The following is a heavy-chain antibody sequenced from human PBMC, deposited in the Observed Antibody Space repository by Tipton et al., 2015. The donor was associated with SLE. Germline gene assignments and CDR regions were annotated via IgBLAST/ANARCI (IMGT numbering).Heavy chain of an antibody. CDR2: IYYTMSA. V-gene: IGHV4-31*03. Sequence: TLSLTCTVSGGSISSADYYWSWIRQHPGKGLEWIGYIYYTMSAYYNPSLKGRVIISLDTSKNHFSLKLSSVTAADTAVYYCARVPRTFYYDYSGHFDYWGPGTLVTVSS. CDR3: ARVPRTFYYDYSGHFDY. J-gene: IGHJ4*02. D-gene: IGHD3-22*01. CDR1: GGSISSADYY.